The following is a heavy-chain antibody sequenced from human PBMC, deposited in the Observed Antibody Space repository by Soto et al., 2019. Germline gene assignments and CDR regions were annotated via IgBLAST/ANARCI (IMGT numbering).Heavy chain of an antibody. CDR3: VKEWTPRRAFDY. V-gene: IGHV3-23*01. J-gene: IGHJ4*02. Sequence: PGGSLRLSCVASRFKFASYAMSWVRQAPGKGLEWVSGISGSGVSTFYAGSVKGRFTISRDNSRNTLYLQMNNLRVEDTAQYYCVKEWTPRRAFDYWGQGTVVTVSS. CDR1: RFKFASYA. CDR2: ISGSGVST.